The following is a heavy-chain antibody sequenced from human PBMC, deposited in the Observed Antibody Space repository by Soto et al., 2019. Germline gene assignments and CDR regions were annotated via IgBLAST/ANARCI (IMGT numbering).Heavy chain of an antibody. CDR2: ISSSSSYI. CDR1: GVTFSSYS. V-gene: IGHV3-21*01. D-gene: IGHD1-26*01. Sequence: GGSLRLSCAASGVTFSSYSMNWVRQAPGKGLEWVSSISSSSSYIYYADSVKGRFTISRDNAKNSLYPQMNSLRAEDTAVYYCARDGGVGATKGYYYYYMDVWGKGTTVTVSS. CDR3: ARDGGVGATKGYYYYYMDV. J-gene: IGHJ6*03.